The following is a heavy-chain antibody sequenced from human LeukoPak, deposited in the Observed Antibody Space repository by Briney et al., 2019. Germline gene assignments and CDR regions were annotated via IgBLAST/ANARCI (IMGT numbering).Heavy chain of an antibody. CDR3: ARGSFRAMVRGVSYYYYMDV. Sequence: ASVKVSCKASGYTFTCYYMHWVRQAPGQGLEWMGWINPNSGGTNYAQKFQGRVTMTRDTSISTAYMELSRLRSDDTAVYYCARGSFRAMVRGVSYYYYMDVWGKGTTVTISS. V-gene: IGHV1-2*02. CDR2: INPNSGGT. D-gene: IGHD3-10*01. CDR1: GYTFTCYY. J-gene: IGHJ6*03.